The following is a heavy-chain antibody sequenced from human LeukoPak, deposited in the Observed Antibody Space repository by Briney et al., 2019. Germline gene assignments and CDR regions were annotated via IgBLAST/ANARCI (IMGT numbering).Heavy chain of an antibody. CDR3: ARDSAVDCSGGSCYSDFQH. D-gene: IGHD2-15*01. J-gene: IGHJ1*01. CDR1: GFTFSSYA. V-gene: IGHV3-21*01. Sequence: GGSLRLSCAASGFTFSSYAMSWVRQAPGKGLEWVSSISSSSSYIYYADSVKGRFTISRDNAKNSLYLQMNSLRAEDTAVYYCARDSAVDCSGGSCYSDFQHWGQGTLVTVSS. CDR2: ISSSSSYI.